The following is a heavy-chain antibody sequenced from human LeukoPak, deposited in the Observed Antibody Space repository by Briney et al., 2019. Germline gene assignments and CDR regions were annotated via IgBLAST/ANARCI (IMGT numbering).Heavy chain of an antibody. CDR3: ARVEYQLLWGYYFDY. Sequence: GGSLRLSCAASGFTFSSYWMHWVRQAPGKGLVWVSRINSDGSSTSYADSVKGRFTISRDNAKNTLYLQMNSLRAEDTAVYYCARVEYQLLWGYYFDYWGQGTLVTVSS. J-gene: IGHJ4*02. CDR1: GFTFSSYW. CDR2: INSDGSST. D-gene: IGHD2-2*01. V-gene: IGHV3-74*01.